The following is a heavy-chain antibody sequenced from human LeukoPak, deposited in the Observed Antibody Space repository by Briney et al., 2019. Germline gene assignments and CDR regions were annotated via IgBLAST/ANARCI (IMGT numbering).Heavy chain of an antibody. CDR1: GLTFSSYW. Sequence: SGGSLRLSCAASGLTFSSYWMSWVRQAPGKGPVWVANIKPDGSGKYYVDSVKGRFTISRDNAENSLFLHMNSLRAEDTAVYYCARCAVAAAGDYWGRGTLVTVSS. CDR3: ARCAVAAAGDY. D-gene: IGHD6-13*01. J-gene: IGHJ4*02. CDR2: IKPDGSGK. V-gene: IGHV3-7*01.